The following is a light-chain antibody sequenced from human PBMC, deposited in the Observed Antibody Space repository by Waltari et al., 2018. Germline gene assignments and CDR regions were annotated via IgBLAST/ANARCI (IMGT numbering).Light chain of an antibody. V-gene: IGKV1-27*01. J-gene: IGKJ4*01. CDR3: QKYNSVPQP. CDR1: QVIDNH. CDR2: AAS. Sequence: DLQMTQSPSSLSASVGVSVNITCRASQVIDNHLAWYQHKPGKVPTLLIYAASTLHSGVPSRFSGSGSGTDFTLTISNLQPEDVAIYYCQKYNSVPQPFGGGTKVEIK.